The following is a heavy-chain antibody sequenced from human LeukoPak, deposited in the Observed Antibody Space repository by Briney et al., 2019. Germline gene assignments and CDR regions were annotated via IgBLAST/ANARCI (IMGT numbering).Heavy chain of an antibody. CDR3: ARGETSYYDSSGYYQYYFDY. CDR2: ISAYNGNT. Sequence: ASVKVSCKASGYTFTSYGISWVRQAPGQGLEWMGWISAYNGNTNYAQKLQGRVTMTTDTSTSTAYMELRSLRSDDTAVYYCARGETSYYDSSGYYQYYFDYWGQGTLVTVSS. D-gene: IGHD3-22*01. CDR1: GYTFTSYG. V-gene: IGHV1-18*01. J-gene: IGHJ4*02.